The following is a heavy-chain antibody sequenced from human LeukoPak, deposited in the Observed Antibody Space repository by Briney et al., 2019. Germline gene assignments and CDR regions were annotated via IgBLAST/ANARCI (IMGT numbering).Heavy chain of an antibody. J-gene: IGHJ4*02. CDR3: ARRGESTTYGDYRFDY. CDR2: ISGSSGLT. Sequence: GGSLRLSCAASGFTFSNHAMSWVHQAPGRGPEWVSAISGSSGLTYYADSVKGRFTISRDNSKNTLFLQMNSLRAEDTAVYYCARRGESTTYGDYRFDYWGQGTLVTVSS. CDR1: GFTFSNHA. D-gene: IGHD4-17*01. V-gene: IGHV3-23*01.